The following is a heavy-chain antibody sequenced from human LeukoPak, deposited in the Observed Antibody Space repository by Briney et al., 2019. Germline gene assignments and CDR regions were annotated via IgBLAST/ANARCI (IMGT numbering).Heavy chain of an antibody. CDR2: VYYSGST. Sequence: SETLSLTCTVSGGSISSYHWSWIRQPPGKGLEWIGYVYYSGSTNYNPSLKSRVTTSVDTSKNQFSLKLSSVTAADTAVYYCARVNPYGGNSDYFDHWGQGTLVTVSS. CDR3: ARVNPYGGNSDYFDH. D-gene: IGHD4-23*01. CDR1: GGSISSYH. J-gene: IGHJ4*02. V-gene: IGHV4-59*01.